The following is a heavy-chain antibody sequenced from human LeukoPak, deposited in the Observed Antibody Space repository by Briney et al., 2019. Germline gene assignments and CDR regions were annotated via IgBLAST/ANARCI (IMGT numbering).Heavy chain of an antibody. V-gene: IGHV3-15*01. CDR2: IKSKTDGGTT. CDR3: TTGPSVVAAFY. CDR1: GFTFSNAW. D-gene: IGHD2-15*01. J-gene: IGHJ4*02. Sequence: GGTLRLSCAASGFTFSNAWMSWVRQAPGKGLEWVGRIKSKTDGGTTDYAAPVKGRFTISRDDSKNTLYLQMNSLKTEDTAVYYCTTGPSVVAAFYWGQGTLVTVSS.